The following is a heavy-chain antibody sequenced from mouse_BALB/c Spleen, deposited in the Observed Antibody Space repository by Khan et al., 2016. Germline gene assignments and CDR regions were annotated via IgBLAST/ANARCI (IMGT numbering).Heavy chain of an antibody. Sequence: EVQLQESGPSLVKPSQTLSLTCSVTGDSITSGYWNWIRKFPGNKLEYMGYISYSGGTYNNPSLKSRISITRDTSKNQYYLQLNSVTTEDTGTYYGAGYDSSSYVRGMDYWGQGLSVTVSS. V-gene: IGHV3-8*02. CDR2: ISYSGGT. CDR1: GDSITSGY. D-gene: IGHD1-1*01. J-gene: IGHJ4*01. CDR3: AGYDSSSYVRGMDY.